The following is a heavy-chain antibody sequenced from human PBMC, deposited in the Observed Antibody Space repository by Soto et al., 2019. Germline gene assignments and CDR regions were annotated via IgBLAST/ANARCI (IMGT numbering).Heavy chain of an antibody. CDR1: GYTFTSYS. CDR3: ASVSHCSSTSCYYYYYYLDV. J-gene: IGHJ6*03. CDR2: INPSGGST. D-gene: IGHD2-2*01. Sequence: ASVKVSCKASGYTFTSYSMPWVRQAPGQEHEWMGIINPSGGSTSYAQKLQGRDTMTRPTTTSTVYMELSSLRSEDTAVYYCASVSHCSSTSCYYYYYYLDVWGKGTTVTVSS. V-gene: IGHV1-46*03.